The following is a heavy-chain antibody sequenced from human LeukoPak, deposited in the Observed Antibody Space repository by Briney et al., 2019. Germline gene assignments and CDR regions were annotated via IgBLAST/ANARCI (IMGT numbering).Heavy chain of an antibody. D-gene: IGHD3-16*01. Sequence: PGGSLRLSCAASGFTVSSNYMSWVRQAPGKGLEWVSGISGSGANTYYADSVKGRFTISRDSSKNTLYLQMNSLRAEDTAVYYCAKDAYGAFYFDYRGQGTLVTVSS. V-gene: IGHV3-23*01. J-gene: IGHJ4*02. CDR1: GFTVSSNY. CDR3: AKDAYGAFYFDY. CDR2: ISGSGANT.